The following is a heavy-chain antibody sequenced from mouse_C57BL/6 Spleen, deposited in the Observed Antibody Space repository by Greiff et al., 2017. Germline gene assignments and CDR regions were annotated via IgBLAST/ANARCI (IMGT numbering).Heavy chain of an antibody. CDR3: ARQGNGNYGYFDV. Sequence: EVNVVESGGGLVQPGGSLKLSCAASGFTFSDYGMAWVRQAPRKGPEWVAFISNLAYSIYYADTVTGRFTISRENAKNTLYLEMSSLRSEDTAMYYCARQGNGNYGYFDVWGTGTTVTVSS. V-gene: IGHV5-15*01. J-gene: IGHJ1*03. CDR1: GFTFSDYG. D-gene: IGHD2-1*01. CDR2: ISNLAYSI.